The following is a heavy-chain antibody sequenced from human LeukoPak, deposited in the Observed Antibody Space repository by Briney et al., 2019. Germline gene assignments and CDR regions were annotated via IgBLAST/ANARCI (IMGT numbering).Heavy chain of an antibody. CDR2: ISYDGSNK. D-gene: IGHD3-22*01. CDR1: GFTFSSYG. CDR3: AKTYDSSGRVDP. J-gene: IGHJ5*02. Sequence: GGSLRLSCAASGFTFSSYGMHWVRQAPGKGLEWVAVISYDGSNKYYADSVKGRFTISRDNSKNTLYLQMNSLRAEDTAVYYCAKTYDSSGRVDPWGQGTLVTVSS. V-gene: IGHV3-30*18.